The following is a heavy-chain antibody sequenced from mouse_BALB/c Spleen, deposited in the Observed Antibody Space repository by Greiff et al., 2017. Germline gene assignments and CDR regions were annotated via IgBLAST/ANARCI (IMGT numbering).Heavy chain of an antibody. J-gene: IGHJ2*01. Sequence: EVMLVESGGGLVKPGGSLKLSCAASGFTFSSYTMSWVRQTPEKRLEWVATISSGGSYTYYPDSVKGRFTISRDNAKNTLYLQMSSLKSEDTAMYYCTRAGTFRYWGQGTTLTVSS. D-gene: IGHD4-1*01. V-gene: IGHV5-6-4*01. CDR1: GFTFSSYT. CDR2: ISSGGSYT. CDR3: TRAGTFRY.